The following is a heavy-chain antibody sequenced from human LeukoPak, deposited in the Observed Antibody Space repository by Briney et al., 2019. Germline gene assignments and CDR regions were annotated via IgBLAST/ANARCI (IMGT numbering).Heavy chain of an antibody. D-gene: IGHD3-10*01. CDR3: ARQGGEVTIYFDY. Sequence: KPSETLSLTCAVSGYSISCGYYWGWIRQPPGEGLEWIGSNCHSGSTFYNPSLKSRVTISVDTSKNHFSLKLSSVTAADTAVYYGARQGGEVTIYFDYWGQGTLVTVSS. V-gene: IGHV4-38-2*01. CDR2: NCHSGST. CDR1: GYSISCGYY. J-gene: IGHJ4*02.